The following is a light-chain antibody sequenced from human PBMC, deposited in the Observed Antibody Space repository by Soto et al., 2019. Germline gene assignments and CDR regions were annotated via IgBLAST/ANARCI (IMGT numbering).Light chain of an antibody. V-gene: IGKV3-20*01. CDR1: QSVSSNY. J-gene: IGKJ3*01. Sequence: EIVLTQSPGTLSFSPRERATLTCRASQSVSSNYLAWYQQKPGQAPRLLIYGASSRATGIPDRFSGSGSGTDFTLTISRLEPEDFAVYYCQQYGNSPFTFGPGTKVGIK. CDR3: QQYGNSPFT. CDR2: GAS.